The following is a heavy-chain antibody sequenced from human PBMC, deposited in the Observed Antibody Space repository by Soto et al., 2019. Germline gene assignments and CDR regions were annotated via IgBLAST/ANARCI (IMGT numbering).Heavy chain of an antibody. CDR3: AKATHSRSWTPPLFDY. Sequence: PGGSLRLSCAASGFTFSSYAMSWVRRAPGKGLEWVSAISGSGTNKNYADSVRGRFTISRDNSKNTLYLQMNSLRAEDTAVYYCAKATHSRSWTPPLFDYCGQGSLVTVFS. CDR1: GFTFSSYA. D-gene: IGHD6-13*01. J-gene: IGHJ4*02. V-gene: IGHV3-23*01. CDR2: ISGSGTNK.